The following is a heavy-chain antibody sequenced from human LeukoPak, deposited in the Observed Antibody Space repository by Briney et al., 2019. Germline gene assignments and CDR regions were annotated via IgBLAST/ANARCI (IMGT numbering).Heavy chain of an antibody. Sequence: PGGSLRLSCAASGFTFSIHGMSWVRQAPGKGLEWVSAISGRDIGTYYADSVKGRFTISRDNSKNTLYLQMNTLRAEDTAVYYCAKRSDYGGNWNYFDYWGQGTRVTVSS. V-gene: IGHV3-23*01. CDR3: AKRSDYGGNWNYFDY. D-gene: IGHD4-23*01. CDR1: GFTFSIHG. CDR2: ISGRDIGT. J-gene: IGHJ4*02.